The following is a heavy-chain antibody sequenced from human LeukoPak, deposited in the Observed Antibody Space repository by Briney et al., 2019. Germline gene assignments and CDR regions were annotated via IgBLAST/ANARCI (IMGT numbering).Heavy chain of an antibody. Sequence: PGGSLRLSCAGSGFTFSNYAMRWVRQAPGKGLEWVSAISGSGGSTYYADSVKGRFTISRDNSKNTLYLQMNSLRAEDTAVYYCAKTIDYYYDSSGYYGYWGQGTLVTVSS. CDR3: AKTIDYYYDSSGYYGY. J-gene: IGHJ4*02. D-gene: IGHD3-22*01. CDR2: ISGSGGST. V-gene: IGHV3-23*01. CDR1: GFTFSNYA.